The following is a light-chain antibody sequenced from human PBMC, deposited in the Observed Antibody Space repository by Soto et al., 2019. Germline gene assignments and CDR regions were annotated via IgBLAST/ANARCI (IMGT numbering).Light chain of an antibody. V-gene: IGLV2-8*01. CDR2: EVN. J-gene: IGLJ1*01. Sequence: QSALTQPPSASGSPGQSVTISCTGTSSDVGGYTYVSWYQQHPGKAPKLMIFEVNKRPSGVPDRFSGSKSDNTASLTVSGLQAEDEDDYYCSSYAGINNIGVFGTGTNVTVL. CDR3: SSYAGINNIGV. CDR1: SSDVGGYTY.